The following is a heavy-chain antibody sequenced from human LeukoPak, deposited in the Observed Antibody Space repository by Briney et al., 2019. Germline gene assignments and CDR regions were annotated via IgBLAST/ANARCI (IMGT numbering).Heavy chain of an antibody. J-gene: IGHJ5*02. CDR2: IKHDGSEK. D-gene: IGHD5-12*01. CDR1: GFIFTNYF. CDR3: APQQAYSPYNWFDP. V-gene: IGHV3-7*01. Sequence: PGGSLRLSCAASGFIFTNYFMSWVRQAPGKGLEWVASIKHDGSEKYYVDSVRGRFTISRDNTMNSLYLQMSSLRAEDTAVYYCAPQQAYSPYNWFDPWGQGTLVTVSS.